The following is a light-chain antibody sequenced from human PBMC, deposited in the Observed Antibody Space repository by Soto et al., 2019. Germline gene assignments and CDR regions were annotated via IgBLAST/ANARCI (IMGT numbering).Light chain of an antibody. Sequence: DIQMTQSPSSLSASVGDRVTITCRASQGISNYLAWYQQQPGKVPKLLIYVASTLQSGVPSRFSGSGSGTDYTLTISSLQPEDVATYYCQKYNSAPWTFGQGTKVEIK. CDR3: QKYNSAPWT. CDR1: QGISNY. J-gene: IGKJ1*01. CDR2: VAS. V-gene: IGKV1-27*01.